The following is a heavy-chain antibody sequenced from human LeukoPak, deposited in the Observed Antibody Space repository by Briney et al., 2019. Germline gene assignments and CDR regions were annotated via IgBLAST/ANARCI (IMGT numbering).Heavy chain of an antibody. CDR2: ISSSSSTI. CDR3: ARDREAGQLVPRFDY. V-gene: IGHV3-48*01. J-gene: IGHJ4*02. Sequence: GGSLRLSCAASGFTLSSYSMNWVRQAPGKGLEWVSYISSSSSTIYYADSVKGRFTISRDNAKNSLYLQMNSLRAEDTAVYYCARDREAGQLVPRFDYWGQGTLVTVSS. CDR1: GFTLSSYS. D-gene: IGHD6-6*01.